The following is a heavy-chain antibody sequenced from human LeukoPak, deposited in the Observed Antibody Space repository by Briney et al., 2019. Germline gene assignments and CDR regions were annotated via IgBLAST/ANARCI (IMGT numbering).Heavy chain of an antibody. V-gene: IGHV4-4*07. Sequence: SETLSLTCTVSGASLTSFYWSWIRQPAGKGLEWIGRIYTSGTTNYNPSLQSRVTMSVDASKNQFSLKLTSVTAADTAVYYCARDSKSTSYDHWGQGTLVTVSS. CDR1: GASLTSFY. CDR3: ARDSKSTSYDH. J-gene: IGHJ4*02. CDR2: IYTSGTT.